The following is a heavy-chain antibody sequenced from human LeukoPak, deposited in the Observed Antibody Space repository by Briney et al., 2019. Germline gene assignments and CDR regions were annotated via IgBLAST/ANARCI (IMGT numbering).Heavy chain of an antibody. CDR3: PTEKGLTIFGVVDY. CDR2: IKSKTDGGTT. J-gene: IGHJ4*02. D-gene: IGHD3-3*01. V-gene: IGHV3-15*01. Sequence: GGSLRLSCAASGFTFSNAWMSWVRQAPGKGLEWVGRIKSKTDGGTTDYAAPVKGRFTISRDDSKNTLYLQMNSLKTEDTAVYYCPTEKGLTIFGVVDYWGQGTLVTVSS. CDR1: GFTFSNAW.